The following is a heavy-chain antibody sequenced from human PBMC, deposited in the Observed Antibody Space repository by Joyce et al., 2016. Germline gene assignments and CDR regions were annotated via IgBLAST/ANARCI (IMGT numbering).Heavy chain of an antibody. CDR1: GFSFTSYG. D-gene: IGHD2-2*01. CDR2: ISAYGGTS. V-gene: IGHV3-23*01. CDR3: VRRSSFSRTSYDDY. J-gene: IGHJ4*02. Sequence: EVQLLESGGNLAQRGGLLRLSCAASGFSFTSYGMNCIRQAPGAGLEWVSGISAYGGTSYYADSVKGRFTISRDNSKNTLYLQMNNLRAEDTALYHCVRRSSFSRTSYDDYWGQGTLVTVSS.